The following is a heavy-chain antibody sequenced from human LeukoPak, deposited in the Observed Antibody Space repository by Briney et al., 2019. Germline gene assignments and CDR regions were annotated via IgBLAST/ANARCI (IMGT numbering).Heavy chain of an antibody. D-gene: IGHD3-10*01. V-gene: IGHV3-48*03. J-gene: IGHJ4*02. Sequence: PGGSLRLSCAASGFTFSSYEMNWVRQAPGKGLEWVSYISSSGSTIYYADSVKGRFTISRDNAKNSLYLQMNSLRAEDTAVYYCAKSRARGDELLSTPYFDYWGQGTLVTVSS. CDR3: AKSRARGDELLSTPYFDY. CDR2: ISSSGSTI. CDR1: GFTFSSYE.